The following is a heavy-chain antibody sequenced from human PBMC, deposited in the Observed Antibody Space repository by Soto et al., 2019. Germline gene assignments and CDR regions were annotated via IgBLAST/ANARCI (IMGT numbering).Heavy chain of an antibody. D-gene: IGHD6-19*01. J-gene: IGHJ4*02. CDR1: GGSFSGYY. Sequence: PSETLSLTCAVYGGSFSGYYWSWIRQPPGKGLEWIGEINHSGSTNYNPSLKSRVTISVDTSKNQFSLKLSSVTAADTAVYYCASGSSRWYTYFDYWGQGTLVTVSS. CDR3: ASGSSRWYTYFDY. V-gene: IGHV4-34*01. CDR2: INHSGST.